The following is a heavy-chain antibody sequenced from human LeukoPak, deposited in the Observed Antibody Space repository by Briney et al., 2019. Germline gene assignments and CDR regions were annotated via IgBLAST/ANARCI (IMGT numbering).Heavy chain of an antibody. J-gene: IGHJ3*02. CDR2: IYTSGST. Sequence: SETLSLTCTVSGGSISGYYWSWIRQPAGKGLEWIGRIYTSGSTNYNPSLKSRVTMSVDTSKNQFSLKLSSVTTEDTAVYYCARGVRCARNPRSFDIWGQGTMVTVSS. V-gene: IGHV4-4*07. D-gene: IGHD1-14*01. CDR3: ARGVRCARNPRSFDI. CDR1: GGSISGYY.